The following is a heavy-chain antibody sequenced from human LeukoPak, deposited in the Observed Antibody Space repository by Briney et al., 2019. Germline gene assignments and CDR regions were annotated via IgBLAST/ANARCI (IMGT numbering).Heavy chain of an antibody. CDR1: GFTFSSYG. CDR3: ARDRDVFYTGGAMAD. Sequence: AGGSLRLSCAASGFTFSSYGMHWVRQAPGKGLEWVAVIWYDGSNKYYADSVKGRFTISRDNSKNTLYLQMNSLRAEDTAVYYCARDRDVFYTGGAMADWGQGTLVTVSS. CDR2: IWYDGSNK. J-gene: IGHJ4*02. D-gene: IGHD5-18*01. V-gene: IGHV3-33*01.